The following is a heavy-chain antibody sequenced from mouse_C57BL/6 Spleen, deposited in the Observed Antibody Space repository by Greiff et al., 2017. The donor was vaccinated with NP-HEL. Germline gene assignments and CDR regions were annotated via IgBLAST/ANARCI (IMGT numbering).Heavy chain of an antibody. CDR1: GYSITSGYD. CDR2: ISYSGST. J-gene: IGHJ2*01. CDR3: AREGDYYGSLDY. Sequence: VQLKESGPGMVKPSQSLSLTCTVTGYSITSGYDWHWIRHFPGNKLEWMGYISYSGSTNYNPSLKSRISITHDTSKNHFFLKLNSVTTEDTATYYCAREGDYYGSLDYWGQGTTLTVSS. D-gene: IGHD1-1*01. V-gene: IGHV3-1*01.